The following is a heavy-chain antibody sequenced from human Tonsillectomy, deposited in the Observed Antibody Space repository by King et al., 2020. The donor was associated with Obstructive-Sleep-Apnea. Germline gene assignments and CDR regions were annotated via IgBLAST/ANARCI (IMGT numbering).Heavy chain of an antibody. Sequence: VQLVESGGGVVQPGTSLRLSCAASGFSFSTRYIHWVRQAPGKGLEWVALLSWNVRDKYYADSVKGRFTLSRDNSKNTLYLEMNGLRAEDTAAYYCAKGEWSSRSIDYWGQGTLVTVSS. CDR3: AKGEWSSRSIDY. CDR1: GFSFSTRY. J-gene: IGHJ4*02. D-gene: IGHD6-13*01. V-gene: IGHV3-30*18. CDR2: LSWNVRDK.